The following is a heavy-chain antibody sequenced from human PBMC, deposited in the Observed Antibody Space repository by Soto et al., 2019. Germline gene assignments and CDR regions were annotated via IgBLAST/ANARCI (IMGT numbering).Heavy chain of an antibody. J-gene: IGHJ5*02. Sequence: SETLSLTCTVSGGSITSSSFYWGWIRQPPGKGLEWIGIIYYSGSTYYNPSLKSRVTISVDRSKNQFSLKLSSVTAADTAVYYCARVPSPWGQGTLVTVSS. CDR3: ARVPSP. V-gene: IGHV4-39*07. CDR2: IYYSGST. CDR1: GGSITSSSFY.